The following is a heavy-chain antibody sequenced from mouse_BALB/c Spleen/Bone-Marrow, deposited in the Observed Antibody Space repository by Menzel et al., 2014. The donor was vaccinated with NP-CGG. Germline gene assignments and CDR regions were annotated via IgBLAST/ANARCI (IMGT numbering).Heavy chain of an antibody. Sequence: EVQLVESGGGLVQPGDSLRLSCATSGFTFSDFYMEWVRLPPGKRLEWIAASRNKAKHYTTEYSATLKGRFIVYRDTSQSILYLQMNALRAEDTAIYYCARDVGYGNYFVYWSQGTLVTVSA. J-gene: IGHJ3*01. V-gene: IGHV7-1*02. D-gene: IGHD2-10*02. CDR3: ARDVGYGNYFVY. CDR2: SRNKAKHYTT. CDR1: GFTFSDFY.